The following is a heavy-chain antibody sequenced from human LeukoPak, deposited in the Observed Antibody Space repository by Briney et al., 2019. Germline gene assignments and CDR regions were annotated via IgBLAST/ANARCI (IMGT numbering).Heavy chain of an antibody. V-gene: IGHV3-30*18. Sequence: GGSLRLSCAASGFTFSSYGMHWVRQAPGKGLEWVAVISYDGSNKYYADSVKGRFTISRDNSKNTLYLQMNSLRAEDTAVYYCAKGGWQLLPDAFDIWGQGTMVTVSS. J-gene: IGHJ3*02. CDR2: ISYDGSNK. D-gene: IGHD1-26*01. CDR1: GFTFSSYG. CDR3: AKGGWQLLPDAFDI.